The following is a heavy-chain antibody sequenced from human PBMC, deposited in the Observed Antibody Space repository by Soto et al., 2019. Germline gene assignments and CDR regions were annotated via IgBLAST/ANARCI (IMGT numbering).Heavy chain of an antibody. Sequence: PSXTLSLTCTVSGGSIRSGGSYWIWIRQHPGKGLEWIGYIYYSGSTYYNPSLKSRVTISVDTSKNQFSLKLSSVTAADTAVYYCARVSRYWLDYWGQGTLVTVSS. D-gene: IGHD3-9*01. CDR1: GGSIRSGGSY. J-gene: IGHJ4*02. CDR2: IYYSGST. CDR3: ARVSRYWLDY. V-gene: IGHV4-31*03.